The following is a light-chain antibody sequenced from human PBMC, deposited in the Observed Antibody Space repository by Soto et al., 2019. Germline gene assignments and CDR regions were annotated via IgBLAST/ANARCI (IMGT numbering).Light chain of an antibody. CDR2: KAS. J-gene: IGKJ1*01. CDR3: QQYNSYSLWT. V-gene: IGKV1-5*03. CDR1: QSISSW. Sequence: DIQMTQSPSTLSASVGDRVTITCRASQSISSWLAWYQQKPGKAPKLLIYKASSLESGVPSRFSGSGSGTEFTLTISILQPDDFATYYCQQYNSYSLWTFGQGTKVEIK.